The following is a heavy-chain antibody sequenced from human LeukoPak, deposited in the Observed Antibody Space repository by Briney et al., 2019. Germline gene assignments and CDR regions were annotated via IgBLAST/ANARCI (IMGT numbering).Heavy chain of an antibody. CDR2: ISGGGGTT. D-gene: IGHD6-6*01. J-gene: IGHJ6*02. Sequence: PGGSLRLSCAAPGLTFYSYAMSWVRQAPGKGLEWVSGISGGGGTTYYADSVKGRFTISRDHSKKTVYLQMNSLRAEDTAIYYCAKYGSSSHYYHGMDVWGQGTTVTVSS. V-gene: IGHV3-23*01. CDR1: GLTFYSYA. CDR3: AKYGSSSHYYHGMDV.